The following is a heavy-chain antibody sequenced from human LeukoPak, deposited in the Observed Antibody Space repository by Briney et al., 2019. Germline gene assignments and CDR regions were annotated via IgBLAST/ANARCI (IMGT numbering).Heavy chain of an antibody. CDR3: ARHGYSSLYY. CDR2: IYYSGST. Sequence: SETLSLTCTLSGGSISSYYWSWIRQPPGKGLEWIGYIYYSGSTNYNPSLKSRVTISVDTSRTQFSLKLSSVTAADTAVYYCARHGYSSLYYWGQGTLVTVSS. J-gene: IGHJ4*02. D-gene: IGHD5-18*01. V-gene: IGHV4-59*08. CDR1: GGSISSYY.